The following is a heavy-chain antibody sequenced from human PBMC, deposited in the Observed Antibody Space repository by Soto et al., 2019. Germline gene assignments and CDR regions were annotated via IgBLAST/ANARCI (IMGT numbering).Heavy chain of an antibody. Sequence: PGGSLRLSCAASGFTFSNAWMNWVRQAPGKGLEWVGRIKSKTDGGTTDYAAPVKGRFTISRDDSKNTLYLQMNSLKTEDTAVYYCTTLYYGSGSYYKDESGYYYYYGMDVWGQGTTVTVSS. CDR2: IKSKTDGGTT. D-gene: IGHD3-10*01. V-gene: IGHV3-15*07. J-gene: IGHJ6*02. CDR1: GFTFSNAW. CDR3: TTLYYGSGSYYKDESGYYYYYGMDV.